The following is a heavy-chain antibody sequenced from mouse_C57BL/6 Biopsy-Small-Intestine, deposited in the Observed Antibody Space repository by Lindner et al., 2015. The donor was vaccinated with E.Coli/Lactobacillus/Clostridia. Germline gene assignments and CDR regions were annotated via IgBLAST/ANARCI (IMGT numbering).Heavy chain of an antibody. J-gene: IGHJ2*01. V-gene: IGHV1-80*01. D-gene: IGHD1-1*01. CDR2: IYPGDGDT. CDR1: GYAFSSYW. Sequence: VQLQESGAELVKPGASVKISCKASGYAFSSYWMNWVKQRPGKGLEWIEQIYPGDGDTNYNGKFKGKATLTADKSSSTAYMQLSSLTSEDSAVYFCARSGSSYYDYWGQGTTLTVSS. CDR3: ARSGSSYYDY.